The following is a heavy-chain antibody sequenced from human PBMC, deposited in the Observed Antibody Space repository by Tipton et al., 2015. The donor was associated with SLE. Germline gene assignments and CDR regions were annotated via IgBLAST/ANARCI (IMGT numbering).Heavy chain of an antibody. Sequence: TLSLTCTVSGGSLTSSSHYWGWIRQPPGKGLEWVGSLHNTGSAYYNPSLRTRIALSIDTSENRFSLKLTSVTAADTAVYYCARGGLVIAHFDPWGQGTLVTVSS. CDR3: ARGGLVIAHFDP. CDR1: GGSLTSSSHY. J-gene: IGHJ5*02. CDR2: LHNTGSA. D-gene: IGHD2-15*01. V-gene: IGHV4-39*07.